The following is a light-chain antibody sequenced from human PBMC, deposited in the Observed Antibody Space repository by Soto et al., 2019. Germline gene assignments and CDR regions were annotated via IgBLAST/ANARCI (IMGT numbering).Light chain of an antibody. J-gene: IGLJ2*01. CDR2: EVS. CDR1: SSDVGGYKY. Sequence: QSALTQPASVSGSPGQSITISCTGTSSDVGGYKYVSWYQQHPDKAPKLLIYEVSNRPSGVSTRFSGSKSGNTASLTISGLQAEDEADYYCSSYTSRTTVLFGGGTKVTVL. CDR3: SSYTSRTTVL. V-gene: IGLV2-14*01.